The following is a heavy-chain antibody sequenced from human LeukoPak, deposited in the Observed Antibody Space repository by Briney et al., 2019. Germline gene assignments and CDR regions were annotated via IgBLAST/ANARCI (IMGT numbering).Heavy chain of an antibody. D-gene: IGHD2-15*01. V-gene: IGHV3-48*04. CDR3: ARGPGSGHYFDY. CDR1: GFTFSTSP. J-gene: IGHJ4*02. Sequence: PGGSLRLSCAASGFTFSTSPMNWVRQAPGKGPEWVSYITSSSGTIYYADSVKGRFTISGDNAENSLYLQMNSLRAEDTAVYYCARGPGSGHYFDYWGQGTLVTVSS. CDR2: ITSSSGTI.